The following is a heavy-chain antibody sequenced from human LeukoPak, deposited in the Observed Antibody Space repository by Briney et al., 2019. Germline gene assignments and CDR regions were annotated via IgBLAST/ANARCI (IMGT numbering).Heavy chain of an antibody. CDR3: ARLGSSWFDP. J-gene: IGHJ5*02. V-gene: IGHV4-39*01. CDR1: GGSISSSSYY. CDR2: IYYSGST. Sequence: SETLSLTCIVSGGSISSSSYYWGWIRQPPGKGLEWIGSIYYSGSTYYNPSLNSRVTMSVDTSKNQFSLKLSSVTAPDTAVYYCARLGSSWFDPWGQGTLVTVSS. D-gene: IGHD6-13*01.